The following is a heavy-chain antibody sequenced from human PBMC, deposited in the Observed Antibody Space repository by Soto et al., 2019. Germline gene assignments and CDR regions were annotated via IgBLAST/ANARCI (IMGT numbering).Heavy chain of an antibody. D-gene: IGHD5-12*01. CDR2: INHSGST. J-gene: IGHJ6*03. CDR3: ARSSLDIVATIDYYYYMDV. V-gene: IGHV4-34*01. CDR1: GGSFSGYY. Sequence: SETLSLTCAVYGGSFSGYYWSWIRQSPGEGLEWIGEINHSGSTNYNPSLKSRVTTSVDTSKNQFSLKVNSVTAADTAVYYCARSSLDIVATIDYYYYMDVWGKGTTVTVSS.